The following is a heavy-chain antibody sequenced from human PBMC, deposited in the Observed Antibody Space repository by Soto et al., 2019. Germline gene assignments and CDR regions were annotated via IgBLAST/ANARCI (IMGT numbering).Heavy chain of an antibody. Sequence: PSETLSLTCTVSGGSISSYYWSWIRQPPGKGLEWIGYIYYSGSTNYNPSLKSRVTISVDTSKNQFSLKLGSVTAADTAVYYCARDRVGYYYGAFDIWGQGTMVTVSS. V-gene: IGHV4-59*01. CDR1: GGSISSYY. CDR2: IYYSGST. D-gene: IGHD3-10*01. CDR3: ARDRVGYYYGAFDI. J-gene: IGHJ3*02.